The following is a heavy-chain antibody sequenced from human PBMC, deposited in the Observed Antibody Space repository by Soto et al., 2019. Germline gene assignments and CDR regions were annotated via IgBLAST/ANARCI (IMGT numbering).Heavy chain of an antibody. CDR2: IYYSGST. D-gene: IGHD3-3*01. V-gene: IGHV4-31*03. J-gene: IGHJ6*02. CDR3: ARGPYDFWSGYYRDYYYYYGMDV. CDR1: GGSISSGGYY. Sequence: PSETLSLTRTVSGGSISSGGYYWSWIRQHPGKGLEWIGYIYYSGSTYYNPSLKSRVTISVDTSKNQFSLKLSSVTAADTAVYYCARGPYDFWSGYYRDYYYYYGMDVWGQGTTVTVSS.